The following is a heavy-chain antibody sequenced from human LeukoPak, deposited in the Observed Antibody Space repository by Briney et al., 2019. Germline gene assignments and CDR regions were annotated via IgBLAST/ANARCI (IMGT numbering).Heavy chain of an antibody. J-gene: IGHJ3*02. CDR2: MNPNSGNT. D-gene: IGHD2-15*01. CDR1: GYTFTSYD. Sequence: ASVKVSCKASGYTFTSYDINWVRHATGQGLEWMGWMNPNSGNTGYAQKFQGRVTMTTDTSTSTAYMELRSLRSDDTAVYYCAREGLLGRWSGAFDIWGQGTMVTVSS. CDR3: AREGLLGRWSGAFDI. V-gene: IGHV1-8*01.